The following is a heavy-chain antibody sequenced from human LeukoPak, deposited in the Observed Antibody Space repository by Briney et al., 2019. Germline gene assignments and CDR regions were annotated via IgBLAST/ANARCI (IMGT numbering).Heavy chain of an antibody. J-gene: IGHJ4*02. V-gene: IGHV4-31*02. CDR2: IYYSGST. CDR1: GFTFSSYA. D-gene: IGHD2-15*01. CDR3: AREGWDCSGGSCYSVPLFDY. Sequence: LRLSCAASGFTFSSYAMSWVRQAPGKGLEWIGYIYYSGSTYYNPSLKSRVTISVDTSKNQFSLKLSPVTAADTAVYYCAREGWDCSGGSCYSVPLFDYWGQGTLVTVSS.